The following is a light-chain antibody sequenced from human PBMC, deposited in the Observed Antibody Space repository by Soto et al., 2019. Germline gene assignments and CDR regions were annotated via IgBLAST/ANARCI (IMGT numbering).Light chain of an antibody. CDR2: GAS. CDR1: QVISSY. CDR3: PQYVISSWA. V-gene: IGKV3-20*01. J-gene: IGKJ1*01. Sequence: EIRMTQSPATLSLSTGGRATLSCRASQVISSYLAWYQQKPGQAPRLLIYGASIRDTGIPARFSGGGSGTEFTLTISRLEYDDFAVYYCPQYVISSWAFGQGTKVDI.